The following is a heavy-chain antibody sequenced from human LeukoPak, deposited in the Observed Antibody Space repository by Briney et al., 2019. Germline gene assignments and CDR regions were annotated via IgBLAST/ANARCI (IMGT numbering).Heavy chain of an antibody. Sequence: QPGGSLRLSCAASGFTVSTNYMNWVRQAPGKGLEWVSLIYSDGSTYYADSVKGRFTISRDNSKNTLYLQMNSLRAEDTAVYYCARDLGYCSGSTCYVGYFDYWGQGTQVTVSS. CDR2: IYSDGST. CDR1: GFTVSTNY. CDR3: ARDLGYCSGSTCYVGYFDY. J-gene: IGHJ4*02. V-gene: IGHV3-66*01. D-gene: IGHD2-15*01.